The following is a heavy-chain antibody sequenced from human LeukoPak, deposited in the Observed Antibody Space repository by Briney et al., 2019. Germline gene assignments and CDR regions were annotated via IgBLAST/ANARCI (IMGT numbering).Heavy chain of an antibody. Sequence: GGSLRLSCAASGFTFSSYWMTWVRQVPGKGLEWVANIKQDGSEKNYVDSVKGRFTISRDNTENSLFLQMNSLRAEDTAVYYCARDRYYDSSGPRFDLWGRGTLVTVSS. CDR3: ARDRYYDSSGPRFDL. CDR2: IKQDGSEK. D-gene: IGHD3-22*01. J-gene: IGHJ2*01. CDR1: GFTFSSYW. V-gene: IGHV3-7*01.